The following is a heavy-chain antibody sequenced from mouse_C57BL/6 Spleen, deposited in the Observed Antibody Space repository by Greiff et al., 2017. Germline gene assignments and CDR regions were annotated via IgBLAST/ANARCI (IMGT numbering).Heavy chain of an antibody. J-gene: IGHJ4*01. Sequence: VQLQQSGAELVRPGTSVKMSCKASGYTFTTYWIGWAKQRPGHGLEWIGDIYPGGGYTNYNEKFKGKATLTADKSSRPAYMQFSSLTSEDSAIYYCARGDPGYYAMYYWGQGTSVTVSS. V-gene: IGHV1-63*01. D-gene: IGHD3-3*01. CDR1: GYTFTTYW. CDR2: IYPGGGYT. CDR3: ARGDPGYYAMYY.